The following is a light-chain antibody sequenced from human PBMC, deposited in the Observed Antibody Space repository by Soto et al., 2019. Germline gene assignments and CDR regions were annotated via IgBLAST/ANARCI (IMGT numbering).Light chain of an antibody. V-gene: IGKV1-39*01. CDR3: QESYSHSRT. Sequence: DIQMTQSPSSLSASAVDRVTITFQASQDISNYLNWYQQKPGKAPKLLIYDASNLETGVPSRFSGSGSGTDFTLTIGGLQPEDFATYYCQESYSHSRTFGPGTKVDIK. CDR1: QDISNY. J-gene: IGKJ3*01. CDR2: DAS.